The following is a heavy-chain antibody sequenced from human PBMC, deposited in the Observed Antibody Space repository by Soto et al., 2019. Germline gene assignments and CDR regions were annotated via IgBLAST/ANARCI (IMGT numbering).Heavy chain of an antibody. J-gene: IGHJ4*02. V-gene: IGHV1-45*02. CDR2: ITPFSGDV. D-gene: IGHD1-26*01. Sequence: QMQLVQSGAEVKKTGSSVTVSCKALGNTFTYRYLYWVRQAPGQALEWMGWITPFSGDVHYAQKSQVRVTITRDRSINTAYIQMSSLGSEDTAMYFCASGGAGSGPFTWELPDHWAQGTLVTVSS. CDR1: GNTFTYRY. CDR3: ASGGAGSGPFTWELPDH.